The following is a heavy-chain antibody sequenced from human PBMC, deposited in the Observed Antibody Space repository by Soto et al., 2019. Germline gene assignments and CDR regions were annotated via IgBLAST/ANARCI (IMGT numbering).Heavy chain of an antibody. CDR1: GGSFSGYY. V-gene: IGHV4-34*01. D-gene: IGHD3-16*01. J-gene: IGHJ4*02. CDR2: INHSGST. Sequence: SETLSLTCAVYGGSFSGYYWSWIRQPPGKGLEWIGEINHSGSTNYNPSLKSRVTISVDTSKNQFSLKLSSVTAADTAVYYCARIFWGNWPLYFDYWGQGTLVTVSS. CDR3: ARIFWGNWPLYFDY.